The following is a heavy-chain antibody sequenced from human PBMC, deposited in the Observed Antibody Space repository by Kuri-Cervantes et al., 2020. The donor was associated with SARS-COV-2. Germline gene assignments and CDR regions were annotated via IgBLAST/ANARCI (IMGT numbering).Heavy chain of an antibody. CDR2: ISYDGSNK. V-gene: IGHV3-30*19. Sequence: GESLKISCAASGFTFSSYGMHGVRQAPGKGLEWVAVISYDGSNKYYADSVKGRFTISRDNSKNTLYLQMNSLRAEDTAVYYCAKGVKIYYVSSGPDYWGQGTLVTVSS. CDR3: AKGVKIYYVSSGPDY. CDR1: GFTFSSYG. J-gene: IGHJ4*02. D-gene: IGHD3-22*01.